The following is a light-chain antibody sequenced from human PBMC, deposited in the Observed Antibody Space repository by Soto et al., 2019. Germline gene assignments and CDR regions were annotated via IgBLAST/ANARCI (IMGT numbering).Light chain of an antibody. CDR1: QSISTW. CDR3: QHYNSYPWT. CDR2: DAS. V-gene: IGKV1-5*01. J-gene: IGKJ1*01. Sequence: DIQMTQSPSTLSAFVGDRVTITCRASQSISTWLAWYQQKPGKAPSLLIYDASSLESGVPSRVSGSGSGTDFTLTISSLQHDDFATYYCQHYNSYPWTFGQGTKLEIK.